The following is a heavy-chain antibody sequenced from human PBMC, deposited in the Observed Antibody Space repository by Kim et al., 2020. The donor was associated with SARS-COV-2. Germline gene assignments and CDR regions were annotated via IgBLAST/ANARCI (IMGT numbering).Heavy chain of an antibody. CDR1: GFTFSNAW. D-gene: IGHD3-10*01. J-gene: IGHJ6*01. CDR2: IKSKTDGGTT. CDR3: TTLRVYGSGHVGYYY. V-gene: IGHV3-15*01. Sequence: GGSLRLSCAASGFTFSNAWMSWVRQAPGKGLEWVGHIKSKTDGGTTDYAAPVKGRFTISRDDSKNTLYLQMNSLKTEDTAVYYCTTLRVYGSGHVGYYY.